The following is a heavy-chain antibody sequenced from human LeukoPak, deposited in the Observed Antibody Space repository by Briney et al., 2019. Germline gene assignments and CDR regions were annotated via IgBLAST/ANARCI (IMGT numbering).Heavy chain of an antibody. V-gene: IGHV1-2*02. CDR3: ARPQAISGYDFWSGYLSYFDY. J-gene: IGHJ4*02. CDR1: GYTFTGYY. D-gene: IGHD3-3*01. CDR2: INPNSGGT. Sequence: ASVKVSCKASGYTFTGYYMHWVRQAPGQGLEWMGWINPNSGGTNYAQKFQGRVTMTRDTSISTAYMELSRLRSDDTAVCYCARPQAISGYDFWSGYLSYFDYWGQGTLVTVSS.